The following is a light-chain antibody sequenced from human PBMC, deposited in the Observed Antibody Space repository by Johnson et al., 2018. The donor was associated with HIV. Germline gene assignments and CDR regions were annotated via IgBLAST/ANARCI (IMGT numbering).Light chain of an antibody. Sequence: QSVLTQPPSVSAAPGQKVTISCSGSSSNIGNNYVSWYQQLPGTAPKLLIYDNNKRPSGIPDRFSGSKSGTSATLGIPGLPPGDEADYYCGTWDNSLSAGVFGTGTKVTVL. CDR3: GTWDNSLSAGV. V-gene: IGLV1-51*01. J-gene: IGLJ1*01. CDR1: SSNIGNNY. CDR2: DNN.